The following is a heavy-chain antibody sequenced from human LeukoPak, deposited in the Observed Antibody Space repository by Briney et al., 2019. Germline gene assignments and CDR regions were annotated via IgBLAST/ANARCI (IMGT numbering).Heavy chain of an antibody. D-gene: IGHD3-16*01. CDR3: ARGPGGVPNYGY. CDR2: INHSGST. V-gene: IGHV4-34*01. CDR1: GGSFSGYY. Sequence: SETLSLTCAVYGGSFSGYYWSWIRQPPGKGLEWIGEINHSGSTNYNPSLKSRVTISVDTSKNQFSLKLSSVTAADTAVYYCARGPGGVPNYGYWGQGTLVTVSS. J-gene: IGHJ4*02.